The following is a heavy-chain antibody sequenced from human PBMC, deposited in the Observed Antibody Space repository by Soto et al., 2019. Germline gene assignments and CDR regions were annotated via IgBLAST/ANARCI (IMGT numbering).Heavy chain of an antibody. D-gene: IGHD3-16*02. J-gene: IGHJ6*02. Sequence: QVQLVQSGAEVKKPGSSVKVSCKASGDTDTNYVISWVRQAPGQGLEWMGGIFPKFGTTYSAQKLKDRLTITADESTSTVYMQLSSLGLDDTAVYYCEAEMTFGKLSVVWGQGTTVTVSS. CDR2: IFPKFGTT. CDR1: GDTDTNYV. V-gene: IGHV1-69*01. CDR3: EAEMTFGKLSVV.